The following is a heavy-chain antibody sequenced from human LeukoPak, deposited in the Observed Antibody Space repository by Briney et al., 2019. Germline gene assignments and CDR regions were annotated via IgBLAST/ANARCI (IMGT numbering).Heavy chain of an antibody. CDR3: VKDRCDRTTCPEV. V-gene: IGHV3-23*01. CDR1: GFTFSSYA. J-gene: IGHJ4*02. D-gene: IGHD2-2*01. Sequence: GGSLRLSCAASGFTFSSYAMSWVRQAPGKGLEWVSAISGSGGSTYYTDSVKGRFTISRDNSKNTLYLQMNSLRAEDTAVYYCVKDRCDRTTCPEVWGQGTLVTVSS. CDR2: ISGSGGST.